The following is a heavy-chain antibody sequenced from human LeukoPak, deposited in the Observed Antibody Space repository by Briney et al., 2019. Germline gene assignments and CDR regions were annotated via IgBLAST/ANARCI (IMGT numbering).Heavy chain of an antibody. CDR3: ARGSDYYDSNGFGY. D-gene: IGHD3-22*01. V-gene: IGHV3-48*03. CDR1: GFTFSNYE. CDR2: ISSSGSTI. Sequence: GGSLRLSCAASGFTFSNYEMNWVRQAPGKGLEWVSYISSSGSTIYYADSVKGRFTISRDNAKNSLYLQMNSLRAEDTAVYYCARGSDYYDSNGFGYWGQGTLVTVSS. J-gene: IGHJ4*02.